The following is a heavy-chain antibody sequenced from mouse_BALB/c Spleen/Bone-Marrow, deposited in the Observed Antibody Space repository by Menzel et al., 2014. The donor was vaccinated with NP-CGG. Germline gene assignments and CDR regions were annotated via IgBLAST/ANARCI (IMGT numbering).Heavy chain of an antibody. CDR2: IYPGNGNA. Sequence: VQLQQSGAELVRPGSSVKISCKASGYAFSTYWMNWVKQRPGQGLVWIGQIYPGNGNADYNGKFKDKATLTADKSSRTAYMHLSSLTSEDSAVYFCSRGGNYGTYWGQGTLVTVSA. CDR1: GYAFSTYW. CDR3: SRGGNYGTY. V-gene: IGHV1-80*01. J-gene: IGHJ3*01. D-gene: IGHD2-1*01.